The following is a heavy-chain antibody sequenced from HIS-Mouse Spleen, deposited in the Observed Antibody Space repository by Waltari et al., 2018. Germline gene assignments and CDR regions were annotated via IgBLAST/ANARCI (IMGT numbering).Heavy chain of an antibody. V-gene: IGHV1-2*02. D-gene: IGHD1-1*01. CDR3: ARDRTGWFDP. CDR1: GYTFTGYY. CDR2: INPNRGGT. Sequence: QVQLVQSGAEVKKPGASVKVSCKASGYTFTGYYMHWVRQAPGQGLEWMGWINPNRGGTNYAQNVQGRVTMTRDTSISTAYMELSRLRSDDTAVYYCARDRTGWFDPWGQGTLVTVSS. J-gene: IGHJ5*02.